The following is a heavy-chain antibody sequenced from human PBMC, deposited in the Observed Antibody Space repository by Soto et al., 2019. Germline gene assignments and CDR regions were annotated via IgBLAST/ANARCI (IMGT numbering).Heavy chain of an antibody. CDR3: TTEHNIAAAGLY. V-gene: IGHV3-15*01. CDR1: GFTFSNAW. CDR2: IKSKTDGGTT. J-gene: IGHJ4*02. D-gene: IGHD6-13*01. Sequence: GGSLRLSCAASGFTFSNAWMSWVRQAPGKGLEWVGRIKSKTDGGTTDYAAPVKGRFTISRDDSKNTLYLQMNSLKTEDTAVYYCTTEHNIAAAGLYWGQGTLVTVSS.